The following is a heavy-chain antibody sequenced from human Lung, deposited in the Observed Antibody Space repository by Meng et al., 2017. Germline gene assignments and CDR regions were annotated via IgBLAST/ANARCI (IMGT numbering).Heavy chain of an antibody. CDR2: IWYDGSNK. CDR3: ARVYYGGNANWFDP. J-gene: IGHJ5*02. D-gene: IGHD4-23*01. Sequence: QGQLVESGGGVVQPGRSLRLSCAASGFTFSSYGMHWVRQAPGKGLEWVAVIWYDGSNKYYADSVKGRFTISRDNSKNTLYLQMNSLRAEDTAVYYCARVYYGGNANWFDPWGQGTLVTVSS. CDR1: GFTFSSYG. V-gene: IGHV3-33*01.